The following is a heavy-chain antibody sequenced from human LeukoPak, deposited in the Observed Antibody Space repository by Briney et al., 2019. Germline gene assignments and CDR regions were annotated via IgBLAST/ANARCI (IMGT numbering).Heavy chain of an antibody. D-gene: IGHD6-13*01. CDR2: IYSGGST. CDR1: GFTVSSNY. V-gene: IGHV3-53*01. CDR3: ARDDLAAAGTDAFDI. J-gene: IGHJ3*02. Sequence: PGGSLRLSCAASGFTVSSNYMSWVRQAPGKGLEWVSVIYSGGSTYYADSVKGRFTICRDNSKNTLYLQMNSLRAEDTAVYYCARDDLAAAGTDAFDIWGQGTMVTVSS.